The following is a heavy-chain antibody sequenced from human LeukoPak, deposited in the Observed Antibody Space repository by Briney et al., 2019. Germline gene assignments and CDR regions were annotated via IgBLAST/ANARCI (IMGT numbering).Heavy chain of an antibody. CDR2: ISYSGSP. J-gene: IGHJ4*02. D-gene: IGHD1-1*01. Sequence: SSETLSLTCTVSGGSISSNSYYWVWLRQPPGKGLEWIGSISYSGSPYYNPSLTSRITISADTSKNQFSLKLNSVTAADTAVYYCARKDGTLFEYWGQGTLVTVSS. CDR3: ARKDGTLFEY. V-gene: IGHV4-39*01. CDR1: GGSISSNSYY.